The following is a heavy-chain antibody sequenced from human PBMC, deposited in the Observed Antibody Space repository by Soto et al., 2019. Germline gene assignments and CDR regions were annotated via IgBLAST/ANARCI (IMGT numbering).Heavy chain of an antibody. V-gene: IGHV1-69*13. CDR3: AADPYYYDSSGPWGMDV. J-gene: IGHJ6*02. Sequence: SVKVSCKASGGTFSSYAISWVRQAPGQGLEWMGGIIPIFGTANYAQKFQGRVTITADESTSTAYMELSSLRSEDTAVYYCAADPYYYDSSGPWGMDVWGQGTTVTVSS. CDR2: IIPIFGTA. CDR1: GGTFSSYA. D-gene: IGHD3-22*01.